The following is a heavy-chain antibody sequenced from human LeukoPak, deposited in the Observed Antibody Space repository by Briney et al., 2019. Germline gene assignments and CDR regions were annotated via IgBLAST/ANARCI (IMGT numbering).Heavy chain of an antibody. V-gene: IGHV4-34*01. J-gene: IGHJ6*03. D-gene: IGHD1-1*01. CDR2: INHSGST. CDR3: ARIKRTYYYYYMDV. Sequence: GSLRLSCAVSGFTVSGDYMSWVRQPPGKGLEWIGEINHSGSTNYNPSLKSRVTISVDTSKNQFSLKLSSVTAADTAVYYCARIKRTYYYYYMDVWGKGTTVTISS. CDR1: GFTVSGDY.